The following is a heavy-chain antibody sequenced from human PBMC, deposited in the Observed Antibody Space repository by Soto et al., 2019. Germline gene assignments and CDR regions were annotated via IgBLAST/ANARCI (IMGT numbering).Heavy chain of an antibody. CDR3: ENLVASLDFDY. CDR1: GFTFSSYG. CDR2: ISYDGSNK. V-gene: IGHV3-30*18. Sequence: GGSLRLSCAASGFTFSSYGMHWVRQAPGKGLEWVAVISYDGSNKYYADSVKGRFTISRDNSKNTLYLQMNSLRAEDTAVYYCENLVASLDFDYWGQGTLVTVSS. D-gene: IGHD5-12*01. J-gene: IGHJ4*02.